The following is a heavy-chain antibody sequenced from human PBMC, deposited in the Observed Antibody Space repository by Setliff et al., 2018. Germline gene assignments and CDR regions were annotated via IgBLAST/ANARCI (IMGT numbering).Heavy chain of an antibody. CDR2: VYYSNSGAT. D-gene: IGHD6-19*01. J-gene: IGHJ5*02. Sequence: PSETLSLTCTVSGGPMSRSNYYWGWIRQSPGKGVEYIGSVYYSNSGATYYNPSLKGRVTISLDTSKNQFSLKLSSVIAADTAVYYCATLPYSSGPLHDHWGQGIMVTVSS. CDR1: GGPMSRSNYY. V-gene: IGHV4-39*01. CDR3: ATLPYSSGPLHDH.